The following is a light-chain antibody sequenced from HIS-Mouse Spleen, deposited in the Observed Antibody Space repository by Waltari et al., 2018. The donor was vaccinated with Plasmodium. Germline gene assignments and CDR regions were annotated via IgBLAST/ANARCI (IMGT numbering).Light chain of an antibody. CDR1: QRVSSN. V-gene: IGKV3-15*01. CDR3: QQYNNWSFT. CDR2: GAS. Sequence: EIVMTQSPATLSVSPGERAPLSCRASQRVSSNLAWDQQKPGQAPRLLIYGASTRATGIPARCSGSGSGTEFTLTISSLQSEDFAVYYCQQYNNWSFTFGPGTKVDIK. J-gene: IGKJ3*01.